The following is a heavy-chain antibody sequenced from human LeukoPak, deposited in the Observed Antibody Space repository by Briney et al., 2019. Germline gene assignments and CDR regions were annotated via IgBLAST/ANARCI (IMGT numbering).Heavy chain of an antibody. Sequence: SETLSLTCTVSGGSISSYYWSWIRQPPGKGLEWIGYIYYSGSTNYNPSLKSRVTISVDTSKNQFSLKLSSVTAADTAVYYCARNLWSGYSNYFDYWGQGTLVTVSS. CDR2: IYYSGST. CDR3: ARNLWSGYSNYFDY. V-gene: IGHV4-59*08. CDR1: GGSISSYY. J-gene: IGHJ4*02. D-gene: IGHD3-3*01.